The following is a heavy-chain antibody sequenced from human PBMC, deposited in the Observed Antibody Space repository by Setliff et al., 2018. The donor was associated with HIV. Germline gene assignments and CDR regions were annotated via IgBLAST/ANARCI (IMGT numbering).Heavy chain of an antibody. CDR1: GGSITSHY. CDR2: VFYTGGT. Sequence: PSETLSLTCTISGGSITSHYWSWIRQPPGKGLEWIGYVFYTGGTNYRPSLRGRVTISVDTSKNHSSLKLSSVTAADTAVYYCAKTIRGYISGDYMDVWGKGTTVTV. D-gene: IGHD5-18*01. J-gene: IGHJ6*03. CDR3: AKTIRGYISGDYMDV. V-gene: IGHV4-59*11.